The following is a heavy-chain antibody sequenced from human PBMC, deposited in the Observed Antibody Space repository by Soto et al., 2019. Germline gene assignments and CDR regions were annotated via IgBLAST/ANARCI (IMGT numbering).Heavy chain of an antibody. CDR3: AKQAYVGVPANWYDP. CDR1: GYSFTSYW. CDR2: IDPSDSYT. D-gene: IGHD3-3*01. V-gene: IGHV5-10-1*01. Sequence: GESLKISCKGSGYSFTSYWISWVRQMPGKGLEWMGRIDPSDSYTNYSPSFQGHVTISADKSISTAYLQWSGLKASDTAIYYCAKQAYVGVPANWYDPWGQGTLVTVSS. J-gene: IGHJ5*02.